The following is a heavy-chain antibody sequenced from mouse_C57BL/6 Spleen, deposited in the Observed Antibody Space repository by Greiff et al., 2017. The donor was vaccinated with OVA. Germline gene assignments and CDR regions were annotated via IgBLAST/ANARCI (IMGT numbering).Heavy chain of an antibody. CDR3: TRWGQSRYFDY. CDR2: IDPETGGT. V-gene: IGHV1-15*01. CDR1: GYTFTDYE. J-gene: IGHJ2*01. Sequence: VKLQESGAELVRPGASVTLSCKASGYTFTDYEMHWVKQTPVHGLEWIGAIDPETGGTAYNQKFKGKAILTADKSSSTAYMELRSLTSEDSAVYYCTRWGQSRYFDYWGQGTTLTVSS.